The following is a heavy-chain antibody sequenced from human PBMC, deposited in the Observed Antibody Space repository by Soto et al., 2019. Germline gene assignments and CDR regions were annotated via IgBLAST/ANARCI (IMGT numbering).Heavy chain of an antibody. CDR2: INSRTGVT. J-gene: IGHJ4*02. Sequence: ASVKVSCQASGYTFSGYYMHWVRQVPGQGLEWMGWINSRTGVTNYAQKFQGWVTMTRDTSISTAYMEVTRLKSDDTAVYYCARDGGEYGDYDYWGQGTLVTVSS. CDR1: GYTFSGYY. D-gene: IGHD4-17*01. V-gene: IGHV1-2*04. CDR3: ARDGGEYGDYDY.